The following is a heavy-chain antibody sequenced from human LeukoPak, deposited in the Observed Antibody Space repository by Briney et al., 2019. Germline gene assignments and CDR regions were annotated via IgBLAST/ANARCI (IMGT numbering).Heavy chain of an antibody. CDR3: ARDWGVTVKNYYYMDV. J-gene: IGHJ6*03. V-gene: IGHV1-69*05. Sequence: SVKVSCKASGGTFSSYAISWVRQAPGQGLEWMGRIIPIFGTANYAQKFQGRVTITTDESTSTAYMELSSLRSEDTAVYYCARDWGVTVKNYYYMDVWGKGTTVTVSS. CDR1: GGTFSSYA. CDR2: IIPIFGTA. D-gene: IGHD4-17*01.